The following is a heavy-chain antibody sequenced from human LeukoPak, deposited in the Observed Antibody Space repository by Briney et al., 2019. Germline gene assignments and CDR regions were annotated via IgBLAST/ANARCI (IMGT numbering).Heavy chain of an antibody. CDR3: AKDRAVAANDFDY. Sequence: GGSLRLSCAASGFTFSSHAMHWVRQAPGKGLEWVAVISYDGSKKYYADSVKGRFTFSRDNSKNTLYLQMNSLGAEDTAVYYCAKDRAVAANDFDYWGQGTLVTVSS. CDR2: ISYDGSKK. V-gene: IGHV3-30*18. D-gene: IGHD6-19*01. CDR1: GFTFSSHA. J-gene: IGHJ4*02.